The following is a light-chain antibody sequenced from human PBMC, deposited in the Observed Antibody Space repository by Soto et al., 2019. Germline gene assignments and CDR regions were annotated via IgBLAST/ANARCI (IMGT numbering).Light chain of an antibody. Sequence: EIVMTQSPATLSVSPGERATLSCRASQSVSSNLAWYQQKPGQAPRLLIYGASTRATGIPARFSGSGSGTEFTLTISSLQPEDFAVYYCQQYNNWTRTFGQGTKLDIK. V-gene: IGKV3-15*01. J-gene: IGKJ1*01. CDR3: QQYNNWTRT. CDR1: QSVSSN. CDR2: GAS.